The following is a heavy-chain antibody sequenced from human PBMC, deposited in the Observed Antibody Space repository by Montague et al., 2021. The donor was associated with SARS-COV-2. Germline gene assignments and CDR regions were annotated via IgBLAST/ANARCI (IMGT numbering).Heavy chain of an antibody. CDR2: IHSAGRGT. CDR1: GFTFSNSP. V-gene: IGHV3-23*03. CDR3: AKVGDILTGYFLINLDA. J-gene: IGHJ5*02. Sequence: SLRLSCAASGFTFSNSPMRWVRQAPGKGLDWVSVIHSAGRGTYYADSVQGRFTISRDNPKNTVYLQMNSLRDVDTALYYCAKVGDILTGYFLINLDAWVQGTRVVVSS. D-gene: IGHD3-9*01.